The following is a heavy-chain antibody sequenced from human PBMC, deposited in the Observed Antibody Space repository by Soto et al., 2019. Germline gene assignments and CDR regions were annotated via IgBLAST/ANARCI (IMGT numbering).Heavy chain of an antibody. CDR2: ISSGGATI. V-gene: IGHV3-48*03. J-gene: IGHJ4*02. CDR1: GLTFSKFE. Sequence: GSLRLSCEVSGLTFSKFEMTWVRQAPGQGLEWVSSISSGGATIYYADSVKGRFTISRDNDKNLLYLQMNSLKGEDTATYYCVRVGIVARPYWGQGTPVTVSS. CDR3: VRVGIVARPY. D-gene: IGHD2-21*01.